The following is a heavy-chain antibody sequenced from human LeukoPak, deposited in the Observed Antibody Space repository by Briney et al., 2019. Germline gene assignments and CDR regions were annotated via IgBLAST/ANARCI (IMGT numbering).Heavy chain of an antibody. V-gene: IGHV3-7*01. D-gene: IGHD3-22*01. J-gene: IGHJ4*02. Sequence: GGSLRLSCGASGFTFGTYWMSWVRQAPGRGLEWVASIRKDGSDKYYVDSVKGRFTISRDNAKDSLYLQMNSLTADDTAIYYCARAGGTSCYNPLTYYFDTTGCSYFDYWGQGTLVTVSS. CDR2: IRKDGSDK. CDR3: ARAGGTSCYNPLTYYFDTTGCSYFDY. CDR1: GFTFGTYW.